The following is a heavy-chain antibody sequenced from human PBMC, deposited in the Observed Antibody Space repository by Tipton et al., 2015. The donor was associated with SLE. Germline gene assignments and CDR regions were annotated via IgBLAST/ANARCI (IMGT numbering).Heavy chain of an antibody. D-gene: IGHD6-13*01. CDR1: GYSISSAYY. J-gene: IGHJ4*02. CDR2: IYHSGST. V-gene: IGHV4-38-2*02. CDR3: ARDAFGIAAAGGFDY. Sequence: TLSLTCGVSGYSISSAYYWGWIRQPPGKGLEWIGSIYHSGSTYYNPSLKTRVTISVDTSKNQFSLNLISVTAADTAVYYCARDAFGIAAAGGFDYWGQGTLVTVSS.